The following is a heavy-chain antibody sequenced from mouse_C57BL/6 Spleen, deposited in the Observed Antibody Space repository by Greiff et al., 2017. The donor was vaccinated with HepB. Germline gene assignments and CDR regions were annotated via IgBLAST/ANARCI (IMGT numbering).Heavy chain of an antibody. Sequence: EVHLVESGGGLVKPGGSLKLSCAASGFTFSDYGLHWVRQAPEKGLEWVAYISSGSSTIYYADTVKCRFTISRDNAKNTLFLQMTSLRSEDTAMYYCARRGLRQGLAMCYWGQGASVTVSS. V-gene: IGHV5-17*01. CDR1: GFTFSDYG. CDR3: ARRGLRQGLAMCY. J-gene: IGHJ4*01. CDR2: ISSGSSTI. D-gene: IGHD2-4*01.